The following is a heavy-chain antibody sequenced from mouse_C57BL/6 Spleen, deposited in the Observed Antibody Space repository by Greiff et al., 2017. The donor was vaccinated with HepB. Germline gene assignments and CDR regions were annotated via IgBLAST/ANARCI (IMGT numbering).Heavy chain of an antibody. CDR1: GYAFTNYL. V-gene: IGHV1-54*01. CDR2: INPGSGGT. J-gene: IGHJ2*01. Sequence: VQLQQSGAELVRPGTSVKVSCKASGYAFTNYLIEWVKQRPGQGLEWIGVINPGSGGTNYNEKFKGKATLTADKSSSTAYMQLSSLTSEDSAVYFCARERGLRLGFDYWGQGTTLTVSS. CDR3: ARERGLRLGFDY. D-gene: IGHD2-4*01.